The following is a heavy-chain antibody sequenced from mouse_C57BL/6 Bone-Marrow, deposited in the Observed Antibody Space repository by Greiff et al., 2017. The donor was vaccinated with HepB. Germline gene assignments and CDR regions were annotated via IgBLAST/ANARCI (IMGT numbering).Heavy chain of an antibody. CDR2: ISYDGSN. CDR1: GYSITSGYY. Sequence: EVKLQESGPGLVKPSQSLSLTCSVTGYSITSGYYWNWIRQFPGNKLEWMGYISYDGSNNYNPSLKNRISITRDTSKNQFFLKLNSVTTEDTATYYCASPYGNYVAWFAYWGQGTLVTVSA. CDR3: ASPYGNYVAWFAY. D-gene: IGHD2-10*02. J-gene: IGHJ3*01. V-gene: IGHV3-6*01.